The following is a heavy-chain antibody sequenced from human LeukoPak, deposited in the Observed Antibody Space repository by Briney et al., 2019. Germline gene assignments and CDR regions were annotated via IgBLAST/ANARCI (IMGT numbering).Heavy chain of an antibody. D-gene: IGHD2-8*01. CDR2: IIPIFGTA. J-gene: IGHJ5*02. CDR1: GGTFSSYA. V-gene: IGHV1-69*13. CDR3: ARSTVLMVYAISWFDP. Sequence: GASVKVSCKASGGTFSSYAISWVRQAPGQGLELMGGIIPIFGTANYAQKFQGRVTITADESTSTAYMELSSLRSEDTAVYYCARSTVLMVYAISWFDPWGQGTLVTVSS.